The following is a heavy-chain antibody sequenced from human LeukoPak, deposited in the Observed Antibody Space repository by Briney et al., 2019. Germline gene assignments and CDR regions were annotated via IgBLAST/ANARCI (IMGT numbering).Heavy chain of an antibody. V-gene: IGHV1-18*01. CDR2: ISAYNGNT. J-gene: IGHJ5*02. Sequence: ASVKVSCKASGYTFTSYGISWVRQAPGQGLEWMGWISAYNGNTNYAQKLQGRVTMTTDTSTSTAYMELRSLRSDDTAVYYCARDLRAVVVPAAIGGNNWFDPWGQGTLVTVS. D-gene: IGHD2-2*02. CDR3: ARDLRAVVVPAAIGGNNWFDP. CDR1: GYTFTSYG.